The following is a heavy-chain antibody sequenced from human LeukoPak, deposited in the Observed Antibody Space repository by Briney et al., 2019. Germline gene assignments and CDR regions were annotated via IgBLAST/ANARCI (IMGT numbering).Heavy chain of an antibody. CDR3: AKGAATKTFDC. CDR2: ISGNGDYT. D-gene: IGHD1-7*01. CDR1: GFTFSVNP. V-gene: IGHV3-23*01. Sequence: GGSLRLSCAASGFTFSVNPMSWVRQAPGKGLEWVSSISGNGDYTYYADSVKGRLTISRDNSKNTLYVQVNSLRAEDTAVYYCAKGAATKTFDCWGQGTLVTVSS. J-gene: IGHJ4*02.